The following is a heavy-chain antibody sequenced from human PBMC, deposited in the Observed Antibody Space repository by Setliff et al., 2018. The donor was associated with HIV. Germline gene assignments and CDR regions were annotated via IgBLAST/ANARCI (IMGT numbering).Heavy chain of an antibody. V-gene: IGHV1-2*02. D-gene: IGHD6-19*01. CDR2: INPNSGGT. CDR1: GYTFTGYY. CDR3: ARLHGLRIAVAGRGDAFDI. J-gene: IGHJ3*02. Sequence: ASVKVSCKASGYTFTGYYMHWVRQAPGQGLEWMGWINPNSGGTNYAQKFQGRVTMTRDTSISTAYMELSRLRSDDTAVYYCARLHGLRIAVAGRGDAFDIWGQGTMVTVSS.